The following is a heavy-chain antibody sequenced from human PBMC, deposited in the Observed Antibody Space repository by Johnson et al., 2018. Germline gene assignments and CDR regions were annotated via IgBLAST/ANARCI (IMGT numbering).Heavy chain of an antibody. CDR1: GFTFSSYA. CDR2: ISYDGSNK. CDR3: ARDRAAVATNFDY. D-gene: IGHD5-12*01. V-gene: IGHV3-30-3*01. J-gene: IGHJ4*02. Sequence: QVQLVESGGGVVQXGRSLRLSCAASGFTFSSYAMHWVRQAPGKGLEWVAVISYDGSNKYYADSVKGRFTISRDNSKNTRYLQRTSLRAEDTAVYFSARDRAAVATNFDYWGQGTLVTVSS.